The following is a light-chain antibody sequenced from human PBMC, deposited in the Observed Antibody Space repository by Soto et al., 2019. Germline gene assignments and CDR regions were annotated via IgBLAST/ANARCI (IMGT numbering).Light chain of an antibody. V-gene: IGLV2-23*02. J-gene: IGLJ1*01. CDR3: FSYAGSSTYV. CDR1: SSDVGYYNF. Sequence: QSALTQPASVSGSPGQSITISCTGTSSDVGYYNFVSWYQQHPGKAPKMMIFEVKKRPSGVSDRFSGSKSGNTASLTISGLQAEDEADYYCFSYAGSSTYVFGTGTKVTVL. CDR2: EVK.